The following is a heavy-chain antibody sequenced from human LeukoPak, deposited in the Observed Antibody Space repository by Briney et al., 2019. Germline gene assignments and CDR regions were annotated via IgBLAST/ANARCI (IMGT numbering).Heavy chain of an antibody. V-gene: IGHV3-23*01. J-gene: IGHJ3*01. CDR1: GFTFSNYA. D-gene: IGHD3-10*01. Sequence: PGGSLRLSCEASGFTFSNYAMSWVRQAPGKGLEWVSGISGSGYNTYDADSVKGRFTISRDNSKNILFLEMNSLRAEDTALYYCAKDNTLSRGSGSYAFDVWGQGTVVTVSS. CDR3: AKDNTLSRGSGSYAFDV. CDR2: ISGSGYNT.